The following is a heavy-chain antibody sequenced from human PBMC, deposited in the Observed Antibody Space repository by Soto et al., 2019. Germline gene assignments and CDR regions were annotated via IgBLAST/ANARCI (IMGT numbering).Heavy chain of an antibody. D-gene: IGHD2-2*02. J-gene: IGHJ4*02. Sequence: SESLSLACVVSEHSITYDFRGCGVRQPLGKGLDWSAGVHHRKDAVYGPSLRSRATETADNFENKLSLELHSVDKADTACYYSARGKYRGLDSWGQGTLVTVSS. V-gene: IGHV4-38-2*01. CDR1: EHSITYDFR. CDR2: VHHRKDA. CDR3: ARGKYRGLDS.